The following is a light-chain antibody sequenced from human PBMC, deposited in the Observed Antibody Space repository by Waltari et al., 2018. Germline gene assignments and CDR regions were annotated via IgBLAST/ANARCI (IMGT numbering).Light chain of an antibody. CDR2: GAS. V-gene: IGKV3-15*01. Sequence: EIVMPQSPATLSVSPGERATLSCRSRQSVSSNLAWYQQKPGQAPRLLIYGASTRATGIPARFSGSGSGTEFTLTISSMQSEDFAVYYCQQYNNWSWTFGQGTKVEIK. CDR3: QQYNNWSWT. CDR1: QSVSSN. J-gene: IGKJ1*01.